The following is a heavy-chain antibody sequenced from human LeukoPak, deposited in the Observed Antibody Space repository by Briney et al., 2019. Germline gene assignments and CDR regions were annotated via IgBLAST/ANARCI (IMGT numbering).Heavy chain of an antibody. CDR2: IRYDGSNK. J-gene: IGHJ4*02. CDR3: TSIDDYVWGSYRYGDY. V-gene: IGHV3-30*02. Sequence: GGSLRLSCAASGFTFSSYGMHWVRQAPGKGLEWVAFIRYDGSNKYYADSVKGRFTISRDNSKNTLYLQMNSLKTEDTAVYYCTSIDDYVWGSYRYGDYWGQGTLVTVSS. CDR1: GFTFSSYG. D-gene: IGHD3-16*02.